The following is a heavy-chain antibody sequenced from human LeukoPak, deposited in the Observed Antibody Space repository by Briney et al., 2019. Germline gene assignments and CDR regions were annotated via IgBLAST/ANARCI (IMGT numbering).Heavy chain of an antibody. V-gene: IGHV1-18*01. CDR2: ISAYNGNT. J-gene: IGHJ1*01. CDR3: ARDLGYYDSSGYILAAKYFQH. D-gene: IGHD3-22*01. Sequence: GASVKVSCKASGYTFASYGISWVRQAPGQGVERMGWISAYNGNTNYAQKLQGRVTMTTDTSTSTAYMELRSLRSDDTAVYYCARDLGYYDSSGYILAAKYFQHWGQGTLVTVSS. CDR1: GYTFASYG.